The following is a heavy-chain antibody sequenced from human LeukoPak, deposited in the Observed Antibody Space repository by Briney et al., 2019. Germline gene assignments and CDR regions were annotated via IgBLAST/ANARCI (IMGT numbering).Heavy chain of an antibody. V-gene: IGHV3-23*01. CDR1: GFTFSSYA. J-gene: IGHJ4*02. CDR3: AKGPGIAVAGRGSYYFDY. CDR2: TTGTGTST. D-gene: IGHD6-19*01. Sequence: GGSLRLSCAASGFTFSSYAMSWVRQAPGKGLEWVSSTTGTGTSTYYADSVKGRFTISRDSSKNTLYLQMNSLRAEDTAVYYCAKGPGIAVAGRGSYYFDYWGQGTLVTVSS.